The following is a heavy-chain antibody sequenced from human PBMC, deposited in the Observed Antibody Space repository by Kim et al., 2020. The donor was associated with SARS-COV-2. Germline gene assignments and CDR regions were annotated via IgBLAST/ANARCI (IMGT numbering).Heavy chain of an antibody. CDR2: IYYSGST. Sequence: SETLSLTCTVSGGSISSSSYYWGWIRQPPGKGLEWIGSIYYSGSTYYNPSLKSRVTISVDTSKNQFSLKLSSVTAADTAVYYCARRHRVVVVTPSRGFDIWGQGTMVTVSS. D-gene: IGHD3-22*01. J-gene: IGHJ3*02. CDR3: ARRHRVVVVTPSRGFDI. CDR1: GGSISSSSYY. V-gene: IGHV4-39*01.